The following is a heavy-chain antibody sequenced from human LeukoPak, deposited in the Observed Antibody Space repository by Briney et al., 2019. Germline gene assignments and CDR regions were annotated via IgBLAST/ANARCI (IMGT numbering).Heavy chain of an antibody. D-gene: IGHD2-15*01. CDR3: ARDLGYI. V-gene: IGHV3-21*01. CDR2: ISSSSSYI. CDR1: GFTVSNNY. Sequence: GGSLRLSCAASGFTVSNNYMSWVRQAPGRGLEWVSSISSSSSYIYYADSVKGRFTISRDNAKNSLYLQMNSLRAEDTAVYYCARDLGYIWGQGTMVTVSS. J-gene: IGHJ3*02.